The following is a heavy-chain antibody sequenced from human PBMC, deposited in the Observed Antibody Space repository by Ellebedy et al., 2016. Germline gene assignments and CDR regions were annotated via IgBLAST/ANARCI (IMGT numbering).Heavy chain of an antibody. CDR1: GASIISSDHY. V-gene: IGHV4-30-4*01. D-gene: IGHD1-1*01. CDR3: ASAGYRRGSYFDY. CDR2: IYSSGST. Sequence: SETLSLXCTVSGASIISSDHYWSWIRQPPWKGLEWIGYIYSSGSTYYNPSLKSRLTISVDTSKNQFSLKLTSMTAADTAVYYCASAGYRRGSYFDYWGQGTLVTVSS. J-gene: IGHJ4*02.